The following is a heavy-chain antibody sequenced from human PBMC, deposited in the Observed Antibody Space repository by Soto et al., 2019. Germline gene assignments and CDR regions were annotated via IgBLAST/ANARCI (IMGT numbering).Heavy chain of an antibody. V-gene: IGHV3-73*01. CDR2: IRSKANSYAT. D-gene: IGHD4-17*01. Sequence: EVQLVESGGGLVQPGGSLKLSCAASGFTFSGSAMHWVRQASGKGLEWVGRIRSKANSYATAYAASVKGRFTISRDDSKTTAYLQMNSLKTEDTAVYYCTSLPFPSTTVTTLASVYWGQGTLVTVSS. CDR3: TSLPFPSTTVTTLASVY. J-gene: IGHJ4*02. CDR1: GFTFSGSA.